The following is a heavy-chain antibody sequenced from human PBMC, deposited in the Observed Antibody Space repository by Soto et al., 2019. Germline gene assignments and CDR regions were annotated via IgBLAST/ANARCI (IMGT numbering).Heavy chain of an antibody. V-gene: IGHV1-3*01. CDR3: AKLVEMATISGIDY. J-gene: IGHJ4*02. Sequence: QVQLVQSGAEVKKPGASVRISCEVSGYTFISRALHWLRQAPGQRPEWMGWINPDNANTKYSQNFQGRVTFTRDTSATTAYMELSSLRSEDTAVYFCAKLVEMATISGIDYWGQGTLVTVSS. D-gene: IGHD5-12*01. CDR2: INPDNANT. CDR1: GYTFISRA.